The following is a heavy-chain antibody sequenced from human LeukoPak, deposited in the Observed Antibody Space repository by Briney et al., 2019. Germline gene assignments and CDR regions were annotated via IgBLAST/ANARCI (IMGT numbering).Heavy chain of an antibody. CDR2: ISYDGSNK. V-gene: IGHV3-30-3*01. CDR1: GFTFSSYA. D-gene: IGHD3-10*01. Sequence: PGGSLRLSCAASGFTFSSYAMHWVRQAPGKGLEWVAVISYDGSNKYYADSVKGRFTISRDNSKNTLYLQMNSLRAEDTAVYYCAKEQGSGSYPYAFDYWGQGTLVTVSS. J-gene: IGHJ4*02. CDR3: AKEQGSGSYPYAFDY.